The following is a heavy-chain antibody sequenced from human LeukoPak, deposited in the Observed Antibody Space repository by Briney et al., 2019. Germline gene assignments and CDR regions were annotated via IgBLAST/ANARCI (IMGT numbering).Heavy chain of an antibody. D-gene: IGHD1-26*01. Sequence: SETLSLTCTVSGDSIGCSNCYWGWVRQPPGTGLEWIGSIYYSGDTHYNPSLKSRVTISVDPSKNQFSLKLSSVTAADTAVYYCARRYSGRYYNDWGLGTLVTVSS. CDR3: ARRYSGRYYND. J-gene: IGHJ4*02. CDR2: IYYSGDT. V-gene: IGHV4-39*01. CDR1: GDSIGCSNCY.